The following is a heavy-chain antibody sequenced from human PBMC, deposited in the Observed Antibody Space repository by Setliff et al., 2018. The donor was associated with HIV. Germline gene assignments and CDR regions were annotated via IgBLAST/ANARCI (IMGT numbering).Heavy chain of an antibody. J-gene: IGHJ6*03. CDR1: GGSISSDNYY. Sequence: SETLSLTCIVSGGSISSDNYYWDWVRQPPGKGLEWIGYISYSGSTNYNPSLKSRVTISVDTSKNQFSLKLTSLTAADTAVYYCARAYDYSNYFHYYMDVWGKGTTVTVSS. CDR3: ARAYDYSNYFHYYMDV. CDR2: ISYSGST. V-gene: IGHV4-61*01. D-gene: IGHD4-4*01.